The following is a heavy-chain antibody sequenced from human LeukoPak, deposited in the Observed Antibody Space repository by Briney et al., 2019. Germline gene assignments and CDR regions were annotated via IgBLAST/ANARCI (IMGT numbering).Heavy chain of an antibody. V-gene: IGHV4-30-4*01. J-gene: IGHJ4*02. CDR1: GGSISSGDYY. CDR3: ARGVEEAYSGSHFDY. CDR2: IYYSGST. D-gene: IGHD1-26*01. Sequence: KPSQTLSLTCTVSGGSISSGDYYWSWIRQPPGKGLEWIGYIYYSGSTNYNPSLKSRVTISVDTSKNQFSLKLSSVTAADTAVYYCARGVEEAYSGSHFDYWGQGTLVTVSS.